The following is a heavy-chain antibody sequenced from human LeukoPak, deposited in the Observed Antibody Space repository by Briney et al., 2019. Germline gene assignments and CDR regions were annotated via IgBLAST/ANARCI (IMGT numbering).Heavy chain of an antibody. CDR1: GFTFSSYG. J-gene: IGHJ4*02. D-gene: IGHD5-18*01. Sequence: GGSLRLSCAASGFTFSSYGMHWVRQAPGKGLEWVANIKQDGSEKYYVDSVEGRFTISRDNAKNSLYLQMNSLRAEDTAVYYCARDLDSYGRGYFDYWGQGTLVTVSS. V-gene: IGHV3-7*05. CDR2: IKQDGSEK. CDR3: ARDLDSYGRGYFDY.